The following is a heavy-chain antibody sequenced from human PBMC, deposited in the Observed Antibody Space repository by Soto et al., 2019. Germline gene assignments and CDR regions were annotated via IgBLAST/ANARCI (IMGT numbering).Heavy chain of an antibody. Sequence: QVQLVESGGGVVQPGRSLRLSCAASGFTFSSYAMHWVRQAPGKGLEWVAVISYDGSNKYYADSVKGRFTISRDNSKNTLYLQMNSLRAEDTAVYYCATYSSSWYVYPYCFDYWGQGTLVTVSS. J-gene: IGHJ4*02. CDR2: ISYDGSNK. CDR1: GFTFSSYA. CDR3: ATYSSSWYVYPYCFDY. D-gene: IGHD6-13*01. V-gene: IGHV3-30-3*01.